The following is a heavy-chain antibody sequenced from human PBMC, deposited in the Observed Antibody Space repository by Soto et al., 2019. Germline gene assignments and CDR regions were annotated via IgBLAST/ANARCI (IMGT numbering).Heavy chain of an antibody. CDR1: GFTFSSYP. V-gene: IGHV3-30-3*01. CDR2: ISYDGTSE. CDR3: LRDYSGWFDF. D-gene: IGHD3-10*01. J-gene: IGHJ5*01. Sequence: QVPLVESGGGVVQPGRSLRLSCAGSGFTFSSYPIHWVRQAPGKGLEWVGSISYDGTSEDFADSLRGRFTLSRDNSKTMLWLQMNSLRSEDTAVYYCLRDYSGWFDFWGQGTLVTVSS.